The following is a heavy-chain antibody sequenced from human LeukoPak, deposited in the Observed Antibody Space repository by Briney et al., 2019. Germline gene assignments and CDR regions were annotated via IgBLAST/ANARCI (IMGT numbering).Heavy chain of an antibody. Sequence: GGSLRLSCAASGFTFSSYAMSWVRQAPGKGLEWVSAISGSGGSTYYADSVKGRFTISRDDSKNTLYLQMNSLRAEDTAVYYCAKDTASSGRYPWGQGTLVTVSS. V-gene: IGHV3-23*01. CDR1: GFTFSSYA. CDR3: AKDTASSGRYP. D-gene: IGHD6-19*01. CDR2: ISGSGGST. J-gene: IGHJ5*02.